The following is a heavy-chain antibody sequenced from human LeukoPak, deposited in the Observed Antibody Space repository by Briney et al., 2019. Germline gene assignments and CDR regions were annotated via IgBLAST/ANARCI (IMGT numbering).Heavy chain of an antibody. CDR2: IHHSGST. CDR3: ARGYNSAWSDWFDS. Sequence: PSETLSLTCSVSGGSMSIVSGDSMSTNYWNWIRQSPGKGLEWIGYIHHSGSTYYNPSLKSRLTMSVDTSKNQFSLKLTSVNAADTALYFCARGYNSAWSDWFDSWGQGTLVTVSS. V-gene: IGHV4-61*01. J-gene: IGHJ5*01. CDR1: GGSMSIVSGDSMSTNY. D-gene: IGHD6-19*01.